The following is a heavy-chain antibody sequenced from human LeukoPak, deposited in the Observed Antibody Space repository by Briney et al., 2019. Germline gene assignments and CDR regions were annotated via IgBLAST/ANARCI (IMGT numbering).Heavy chain of an antibody. CDR2: ISGSGGST. Sequence: GGSLRLSCAASGFTFSNFAMNWVRQAPGKGLEWVSTISGSGGSTYYADSVKGRFTISRDNSKNTLYLQMNSLRAEDTAVYYCARSHYDFWSGSLVYFDYWGQGTLVTVSS. CDR3: ARSHYDFWSGSLVYFDY. J-gene: IGHJ4*02. CDR1: GFTFSNFA. D-gene: IGHD3-3*01. V-gene: IGHV3-23*01.